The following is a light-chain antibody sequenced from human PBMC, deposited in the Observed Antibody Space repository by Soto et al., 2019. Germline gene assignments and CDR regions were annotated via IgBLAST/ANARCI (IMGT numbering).Light chain of an antibody. V-gene: IGKV1-39*01. CDR3: QQSSSTPRT. Sequence: DIQMTQSPSSLSASVGDRVTITCRASQSISSYLNWYQQKPGKAPKLLIYAASSLQSWVPSRFSGSRSGTDFTLTISSLQPEDFATYYCQQSSSTPRTFGQGTK. CDR1: QSISSY. J-gene: IGKJ1*01. CDR2: AAS.